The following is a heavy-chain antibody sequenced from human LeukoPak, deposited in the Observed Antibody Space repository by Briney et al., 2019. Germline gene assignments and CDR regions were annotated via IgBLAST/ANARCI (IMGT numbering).Heavy chain of an antibody. D-gene: IGHD3-10*01. V-gene: IGHV4-39*07. J-gene: IGHJ6*03. CDR2: IYYSGST. CDR3: ARDSDSGSYYYYYYYMDV. Sequence: PSETLSLTCTVSGGSISSSSYYWGWIRQPPGKGLEWIGSIYYSGSTYYNPSLKSRVTMSVDTSKNQFSLKLSSVTAADTAVYYCARDSDSGSYYYYYYYMDVWGKGTTVTISS. CDR1: GGSISSSSYY.